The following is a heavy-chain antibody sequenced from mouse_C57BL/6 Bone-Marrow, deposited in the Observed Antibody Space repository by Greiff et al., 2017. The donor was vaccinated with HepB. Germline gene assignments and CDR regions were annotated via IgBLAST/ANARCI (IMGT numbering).Heavy chain of an antibody. Sequence: EVMLVESGGGLVKPGGSLKLSCAASGFTFSDYGMHWVRQAPEKGLEWVAYISSGSSTIYYADTVTGRFTISRDNAKNTLFLQMTSLRAEDTAMYYCARRLAFAYWGQGTLVTVSA. J-gene: IGHJ3*01. CDR1: GFTFSDYG. CDR2: ISSGSSTI. CDR3: ARRLAFAY. V-gene: IGHV5-17*01.